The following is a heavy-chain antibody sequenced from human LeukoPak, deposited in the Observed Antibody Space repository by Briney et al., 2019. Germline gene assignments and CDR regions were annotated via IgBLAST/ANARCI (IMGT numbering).Heavy chain of an antibody. CDR1: GFTFSSYW. J-gene: IGHJ4*02. CDR3: ARVTVSSSEVIFDH. CDR2: INSDGSTI. D-gene: IGHD1-20*01. Sequence: PGGSLRLSCAASGFTFSSYWMHWVRQAPGKGLVWVSRINSDGSTITYADSVKGRFTISRDNARNTLYLQMNSLRAEDMAVYYRARVTVSSSEVIFDHWGQGSLVTVSS. V-gene: IGHV3-74*01.